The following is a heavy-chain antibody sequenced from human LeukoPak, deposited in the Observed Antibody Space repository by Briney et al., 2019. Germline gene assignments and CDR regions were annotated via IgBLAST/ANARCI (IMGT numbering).Heavy chain of an antibody. CDR2: ISRSGDRT. Sequence: GGSLRLSCAASGFTFSGYAMTWVRQAPGKGLEWVSSISRSGDRTYYAASVKGRFTISRDNSKNTLNPQLSSLRGEDTAVYYCAKDHTYYDSPHAFDMWGPGTMVTVSS. CDR1: GFTFSGYA. V-gene: IGHV3-23*01. CDR3: AKDHTYYDSPHAFDM. D-gene: IGHD3-22*01. J-gene: IGHJ3*02.